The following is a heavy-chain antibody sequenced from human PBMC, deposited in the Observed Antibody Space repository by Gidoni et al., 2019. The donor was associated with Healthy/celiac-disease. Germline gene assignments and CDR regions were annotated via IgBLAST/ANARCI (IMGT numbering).Heavy chain of an antibody. V-gene: IGHV3-21*01. CDR2: ISSSSSYI. D-gene: IGHD3-16*01. CDR3: ARETLLGDYMDV. Sequence: EVQLVESGGGLVKPGGSLRLSCASSGFTSSSYSMNWVRQAPGNGLEWVSSISSSSSYIYYADSVKGRFTISRDNAKNSLYLQMNSLRAEDTAVYYCARETLLGDYMDVWGKGTTVTVSS. J-gene: IGHJ6*03. CDR1: GFTSSSYS.